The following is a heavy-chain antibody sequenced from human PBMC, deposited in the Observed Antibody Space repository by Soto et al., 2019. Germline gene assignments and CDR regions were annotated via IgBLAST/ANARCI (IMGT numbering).Heavy chain of an antibody. CDR2: INHSGST. D-gene: IGHD6-19*01. CDR3: ARGHGFRQWLVLYYYYGMDV. J-gene: IGHJ6*02. V-gene: IGHV4-34*01. Sequence: SETLSLTCAVYGGSFSGYYWSWLRQPPGKGLEWIGEINHSGSTNYNPSLKSRVTISVDTPKNQFSLKLSSVTAADTAVYYCARGHGFRQWLVLYYYYGMDVWGQGTTVTVSS. CDR1: GGSFSGYY.